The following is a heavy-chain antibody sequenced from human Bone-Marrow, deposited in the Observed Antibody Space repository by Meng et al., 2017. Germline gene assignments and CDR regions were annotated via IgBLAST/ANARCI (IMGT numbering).Heavy chain of an antibody. CDR3: ARDPPHSYYYDSSGSLDY. V-gene: IGHV3-7*01. Sequence: GGSLRLSCAASGFTFSSYEMNWVRQAPGKGLEWVANIKQDGSEKYYVDSVKGRFTISRDNAKNSLYLQMNSLRAEDTAVYYCARDPPHSYYYDSSGSLDYWGQGTLVTVSS. D-gene: IGHD3-22*01. CDR1: GFTFSSYE. J-gene: IGHJ4*02. CDR2: IKQDGSEK.